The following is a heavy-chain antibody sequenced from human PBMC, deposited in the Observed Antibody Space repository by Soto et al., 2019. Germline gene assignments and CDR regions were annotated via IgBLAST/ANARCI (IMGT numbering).Heavy chain of an antibody. D-gene: IGHD2-2*03. V-gene: IGHV3-30-3*01. J-gene: IGHJ6*02. Sequence: VQLVESGGGVVQPGRSLRLSCAASGFTFSSYAMHWVRQAPGKGLEWVAVISYDGSNKYYADSVKGRFTISRDNSKNTLYLQMNSLRAEDTAVYYCASTGGYCSSTSCLSYYYYGMDVWGQGTTVTVSS. CDR2: ISYDGSNK. CDR3: ASTGGYCSSTSCLSYYYYGMDV. CDR1: GFTFSSYA.